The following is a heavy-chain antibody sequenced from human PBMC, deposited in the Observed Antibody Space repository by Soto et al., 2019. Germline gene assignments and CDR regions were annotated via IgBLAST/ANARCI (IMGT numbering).Heavy chain of an antibody. CDR1: GFSLSTSGVG. J-gene: IGHJ5*02. Sequence: QITLKESGPTLVKPTQTLTLTCTFSGFSLSTSGVGVGWIRQPPGKALEWLALIYWDDDKRYSPSLKSRLTITQDXXKXQXXLTMTNMDPVATATYYCARLGVLRWFGEPDGWFDPWGQGTLVTVSS. CDR2: IYWDDDK. V-gene: IGHV2-5*02. D-gene: IGHD3-10*01. CDR3: ARLGVLRWFGEPDGWFDP.